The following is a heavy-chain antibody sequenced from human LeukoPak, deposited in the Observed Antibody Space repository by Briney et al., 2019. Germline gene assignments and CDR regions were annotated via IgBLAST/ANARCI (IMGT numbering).Heavy chain of an antibody. Sequence: GASVKVSCKASEYTSTSYDINWVRQATGQGLEWMGWMNPNSGNTGYAQKFQGRVTMTRNTSISTAYMELSSLRSEDTAVYYCARGLYSSSWYRALENTPEFDYWGQGTLVTVSS. V-gene: IGHV1-8*01. D-gene: IGHD6-13*01. J-gene: IGHJ4*02. CDR1: EYTSTSYD. CDR3: ARGLYSSSWYRALENTPEFDY. CDR2: MNPNSGNT.